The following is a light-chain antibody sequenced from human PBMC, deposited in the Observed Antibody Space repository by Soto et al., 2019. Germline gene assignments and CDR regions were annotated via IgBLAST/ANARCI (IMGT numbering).Light chain of an antibody. CDR3: SSKSPDF. CDR1: SSGIRDYNY. Sequence: QSALTQPASVSGSPGQSITISCTGTSSGIRDYNYVSWYQQLPGNAPKLIMYEVSNRPSGISNRFSGSKSGNTASLTIPGLQAEEEADYYCSSKSPDFFGTGTKVTVL. CDR2: EVS. V-gene: IGLV2-14*01. J-gene: IGLJ1*01.